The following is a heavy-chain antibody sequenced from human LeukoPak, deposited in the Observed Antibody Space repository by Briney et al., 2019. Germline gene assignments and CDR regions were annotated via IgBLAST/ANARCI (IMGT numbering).Heavy chain of an antibody. J-gene: IGHJ4*02. CDR2: ISYDGSNK. V-gene: IGHV3-30*04. Sequence: GGSLRLSCAASGFTFSSYAMHWVRQAPDKGLEWVAVISYDGSNKFYADSVKGRFTISRGNSKNTLYLQMNSLESEDTAVYYCAKDRWGAVASFDYWGQGTLVTVSS. CDR3: AKDRWGAVASFDY. CDR1: GFTFSSYA. D-gene: IGHD6-19*01.